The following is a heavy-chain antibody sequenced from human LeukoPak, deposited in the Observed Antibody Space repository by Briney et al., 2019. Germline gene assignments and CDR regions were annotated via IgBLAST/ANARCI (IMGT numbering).Heavy chain of an antibody. J-gene: IGHJ3*02. CDR1: GFTFSSYA. D-gene: IGHD4-17*01. CDR2: ISYDGSNK. CDR3: ARDALPPRTTVTADAFDI. V-gene: IGHV3-30-3*01. Sequence: PGGSLRLSCAASGFTFSSYAMHWVRQAPGKGLEWVAVISYDGSNKYYADSVKGRFTISRDNSKNTLYLQMNSLRAEDTAVYYCARDALPPRTTVTADAFDIWGQGTMVTVSS.